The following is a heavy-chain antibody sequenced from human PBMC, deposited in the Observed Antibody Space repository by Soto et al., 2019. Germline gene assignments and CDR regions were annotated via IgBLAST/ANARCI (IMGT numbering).Heavy chain of an antibody. CDR2: IYYSGST. J-gene: IGHJ5*02. CDR3: ARGDIVVVPAAIGWFDP. D-gene: IGHD2-2*01. CDR1: GGSISSYY. V-gene: IGHV4-59*01. Sequence: SETLSLTCTVSGGSISSYYWSWIRPPPGKGLEWIGDIYYSGSTNYNPSLKSRATISVDTSKKQCSLKLSSVTAADTAVYYCARGDIVVVPAAIGWFDPWGQGTLVTVSS.